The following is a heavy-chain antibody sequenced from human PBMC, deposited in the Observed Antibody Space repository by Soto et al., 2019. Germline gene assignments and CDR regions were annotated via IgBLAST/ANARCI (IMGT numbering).Heavy chain of an antibody. Sequence: QAQLVQSGAEVRKPGSSVKVSCKASEGTFNSYAIAWVRQAPGQGLEWMGGIIPYYNTLNYAQKFQDRVTITTDDSTNTVYMELSSLRSDDTAVYFCASGASRWYPYFFDSWAQGTLVTVSS. V-gene: IGHV1-69*01. CDR1: EGTFNSYA. D-gene: IGHD6-13*01. J-gene: IGHJ4*02. CDR2: IIPYYNTL. CDR3: ASGASRWYPYFFDS.